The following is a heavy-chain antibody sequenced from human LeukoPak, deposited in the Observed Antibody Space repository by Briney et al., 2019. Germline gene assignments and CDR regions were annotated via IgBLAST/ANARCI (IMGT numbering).Heavy chain of an antibody. Sequence: ASVKVSCKASGYSFTGYYMHWVRQAPGQGLEWMGWINANSGDTNYAENFQGRVTMTRDTSISTAYRELSRLRSDDTAVYYCARVPRDYVWGSYRYSFDYWGQGTLVTVSS. J-gene: IGHJ4*02. CDR3: ARVPRDYVWGSYRYSFDY. D-gene: IGHD3-16*02. CDR2: INANSGDT. V-gene: IGHV1-2*02. CDR1: GYSFTGYY.